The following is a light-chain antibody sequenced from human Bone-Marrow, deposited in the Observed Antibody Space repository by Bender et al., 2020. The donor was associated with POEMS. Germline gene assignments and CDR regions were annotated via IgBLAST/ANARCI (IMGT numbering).Light chain of an antibody. Sequence: SHELTQPPSASVSPGQTVRITCSGDTLEKQYGYWYQQKAGQAPMLVIYKETERPSRIPERFSGSSSGTTVTLTISGVQTEDEADYYCQSADNTMTSVLFGGGTRLTVL. V-gene: IGLV3-25*03. CDR3: QSADNTMTSVL. CDR1: TLEKQY. J-gene: IGLJ2*01. CDR2: KET.